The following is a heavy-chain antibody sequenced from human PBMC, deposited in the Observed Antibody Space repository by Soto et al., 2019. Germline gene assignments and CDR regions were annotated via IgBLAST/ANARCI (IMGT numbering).Heavy chain of an antibody. D-gene: IGHD3-3*01. CDR2: ISAYNGNT. CDR3: ARVLIFGVVIMGINNWFDP. V-gene: IGHV1-18*01. Sequence: ASVKVSCKASGYTFTSYGISWVRQAPGQGLEWMGWISAYNGNTNYAQKLQGRVTMTTDTSTSTAYMELRSLRSDDTAVYYCARVLIFGVVIMGINNWFDPWGQGTLVTVSS. J-gene: IGHJ5*02. CDR1: GYTFTSYG.